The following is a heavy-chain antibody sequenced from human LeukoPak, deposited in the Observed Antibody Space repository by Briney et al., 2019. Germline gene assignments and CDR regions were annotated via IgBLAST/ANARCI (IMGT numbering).Heavy chain of an antibody. CDR1: GFTVSSNY. J-gene: IGHJ4*02. V-gene: IGHV3-53*01. CDR2: IYSGGST. D-gene: IGHD2-15*01. Sequence: GGSLRLSCAASGFTVSSNYMSWVRQAPGKGLEWASVIYSGGSTYYADSVKGRFTISRDNSKNTLYLQMNSLRAEDTAVYYCARCRGHSCCFDNWGQGTQVTVSS. CDR3: ARCRGHSCCFDN.